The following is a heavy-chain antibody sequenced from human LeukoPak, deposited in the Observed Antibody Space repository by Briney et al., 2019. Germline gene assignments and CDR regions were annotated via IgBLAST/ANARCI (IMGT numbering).Heavy chain of an antibody. D-gene: IGHD3-10*01. CDR3: ARDLGLRGVTNWFDT. J-gene: IGHJ5*02. V-gene: IGHV1-46*01. CDR2: IDPSGGST. CDR1: GYTFTGYY. Sequence: EASVKVSCKASGYTFTGYYMHRVRQAPGQGLEWMGLIDPSGGSTGYAQKFQGRVTMTRDTSTSTVYMEMSSLRSEDTALYYCARDLGLRGVTNWFDTWGQGTLVTVSS.